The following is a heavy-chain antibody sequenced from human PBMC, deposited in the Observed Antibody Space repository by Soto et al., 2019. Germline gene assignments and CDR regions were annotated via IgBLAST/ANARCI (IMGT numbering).Heavy chain of an antibody. V-gene: IGHV3-48*02. CDR2: ISSSSSTI. J-gene: IGHJ6*04. CDR1: GFTFSSYS. CDR3: ARLIVLMRDIYYYYGMEV. D-gene: IGHD2-8*01. Sequence: EVQLVESGGGLVQPGGSLRLSCAASGFTFSSYSMNWVRQAPGKGLEWVSYISSSSSTIYYADSVKGRFTISRDNAKNSLYLPLNILRDEATAVYLCARLIVLMRDIYYYYGMEVWGEGTTVTVSS.